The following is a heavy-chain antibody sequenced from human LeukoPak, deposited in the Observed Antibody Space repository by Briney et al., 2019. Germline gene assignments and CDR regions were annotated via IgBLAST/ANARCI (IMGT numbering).Heavy chain of an antibody. CDR2: IYYSGST. CDR3: ARHVWQLVPYYGMDV. J-gene: IGHJ6*02. V-gene: IGHV4-59*08. D-gene: IGHD6-6*01. Sequence: SSETLSLTCTVSGGSISSYYWSWIRQPPGKGLEWIGYIYYSGSTNYNPSLKSRVTISVDTSKNQFSLKLSSVTAADTAVYYCARHVWQLVPYYGMDVWGQGTTVTVSS. CDR1: GGSISSYY.